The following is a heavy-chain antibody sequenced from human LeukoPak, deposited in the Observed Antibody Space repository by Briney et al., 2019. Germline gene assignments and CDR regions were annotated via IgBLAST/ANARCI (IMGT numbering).Heavy chain of an antibody. CDR3: ARGDCSGGSCSGSYYYGMDV. D-gene: IGHD2-15*01. CDR1: GGSISSYY. J-gene: IGHJ6*02. Sequence: SETLSLTCTVSGGSISSYYWSWIRQPPGKGLEWIGYIYYSGSTNYNPSLKSRVTISVDTSKNQFSLKLSSVTAADTAVYYCARGDCSGGSCSGSYYYGMDVWGQGTTVTVSS. V-gene: IGHV4-59*01. CDR2: IYYSGST.